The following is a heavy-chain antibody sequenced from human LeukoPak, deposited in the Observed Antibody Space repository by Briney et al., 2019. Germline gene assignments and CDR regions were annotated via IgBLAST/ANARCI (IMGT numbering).Heavy chain of an antibody. D-gene: IGHD6-19*01. Sequence: GGSLRLSCAASGFTFSSYGMSWVRQAPGKGLEWVSAISGSGGSTYYADSVKGRFTISRDNSKNTLYLQMNSLRAEDTAVYYCAKASVAGRDYYYYMDVWGKGTTVTISS. J-gene: IGHJ6*03. CDR3: AKASVAGRDYYYYMDV. V-gene: IGHV3-23*01. CDR2: ISGSGGST. CDR1: GFTFSSYG.